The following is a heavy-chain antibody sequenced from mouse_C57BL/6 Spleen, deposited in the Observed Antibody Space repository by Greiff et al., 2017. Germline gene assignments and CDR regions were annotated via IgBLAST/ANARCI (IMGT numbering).Heavy chain of an antibody. D-gene: IGHD2-5*01. J-gene: IGHJ3*01. CDR1: GFNIKDDY. CDR3: TTRAYYSNTWFAY. Sequence: EVQLQQSGAELVRPGASVKLSCTASGFNIKDDYMHWVKQRPEQGLEWIGWIDPENGDTEYASKFQGKATITADTSSNTAYLQLSSLTSEDTAVYYCTTRAYYSNTWFAYWGQGTLVTVSA. V-gene: IGHV14-4*01. CDR2: IDPENGDT.